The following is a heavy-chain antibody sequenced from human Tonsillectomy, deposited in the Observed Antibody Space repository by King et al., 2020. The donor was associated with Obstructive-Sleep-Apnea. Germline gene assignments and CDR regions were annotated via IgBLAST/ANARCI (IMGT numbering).Heavy chain of an antibody. CDR2: ISGYNGNT. D-gene: IGHD3-10*01. Sequence: VQLVESGREVKKHGASGKVSCKASGYSISNGSSWVRQAPGQGLEWMGWISGYNGNTNYAQKFQGRVTMTTDTSTSTAYLAVRSLSSDDTAVYYCARLGPSYYYGSGTEDYWGQGTLVTVSS. V-gene: IGHV1-18*04. CDR1: GYSISNG. J-gene: IGHJ4*02. CDR3: ARLGPSYYYGSGTEDY.